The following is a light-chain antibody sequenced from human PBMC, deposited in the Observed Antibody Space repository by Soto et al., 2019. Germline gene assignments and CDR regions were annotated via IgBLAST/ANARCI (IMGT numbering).Light chain of an antibody. CDR1: QSISSW. J-gene: IGKJ2*01. CDR3: QQYNSYSYT. Sequence: GDRVTITCRASQSISSWLAWYQQKPGKAPKLLIYKASSLRSGVPSRFSGSRSGTEFTLTISSLQPDYFATYYCQQYNSYSYTFGQGTKLEIK. V-gene: IGKV1-5*03. CDR2: KAS.